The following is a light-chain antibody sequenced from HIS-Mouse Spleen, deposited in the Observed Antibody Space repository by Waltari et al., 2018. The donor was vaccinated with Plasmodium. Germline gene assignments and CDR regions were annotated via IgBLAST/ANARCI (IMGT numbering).Light chain of an antibody. CDR1: SSDGAGLYH. CDR3: SSYTSSSILYV. Sequence: QSALTQPASVSGSPGPSITIPCTGPSSDGAGLYHVSWYQPPPGKAPKLMIYEVSNRPSGVSNRFSGSKSGNTASLTISGLQAEDEADYYCSSYTSSSILYVFGTGTKVTVL. CDR2: EVS. V-gene: IGLV2-14*01. J-gene: IGLJ1*01.